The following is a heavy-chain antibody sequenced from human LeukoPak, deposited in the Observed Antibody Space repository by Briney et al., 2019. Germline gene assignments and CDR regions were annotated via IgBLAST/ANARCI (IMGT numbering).Heavy chain of an antibody. J-gene: IGHJ6*02. CDR1: GFTFSTFT. CDR2: ITSSSSYI. Sequence: PGGSLRLSCAASGFTFSTFTMNWVRQAPGKGLEWVSSITSSSSYIYYADSLKGRFTISRDNAKNSLYLQMNSLRAEDTAVYYCAREDNYYGMDVWGQGTTVTVSS. CDR3: AREDNYYGMDV. V-gene: IGHV3-21*01.